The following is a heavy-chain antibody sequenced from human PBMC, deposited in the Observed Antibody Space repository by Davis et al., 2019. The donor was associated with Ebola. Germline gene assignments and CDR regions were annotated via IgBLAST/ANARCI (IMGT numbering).Heavy chain of an antibody. CDR1: RFTFNVFA. CDR3: ARHDYGGNPVVFALDA. J-gene: IGHJ3*01. D-gene: IGHD4-23*01. CDR2: VSRSGDNT. V-gene: IGHV3-23*01. Sequence: PGGSLRLSCVTSRFTFNVFAMSWVRQAPGKGLEWVSSVSRSGDNTHYADSVKGRFTISRDSPMNTLFLQMDSLRAEDTALYYCARHDYGGNPVVFALDAWGQGAMVTVSS.